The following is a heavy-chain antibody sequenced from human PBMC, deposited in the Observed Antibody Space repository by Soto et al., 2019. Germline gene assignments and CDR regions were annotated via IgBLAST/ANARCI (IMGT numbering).Heavy chain of an antibody. CDR3: ARERMVRGVGNGMDV. V-gene: IGHV3-21*01. D-gene: IGHD3-10*01. J-gene: IGHJ6*02. CDR1: GFTFSSYS. CDR2: ISSSSSYI. Sequence: GGSLRLSCAASGFTFSSYSMNWVRQAPGKGLEWVSSISSSSSYIYYADSVKGRFTISRDNAKNSLYLQMNSLRAEDAAVYYCARERMVRGVGNGMDVWGQGTTVTVSS.